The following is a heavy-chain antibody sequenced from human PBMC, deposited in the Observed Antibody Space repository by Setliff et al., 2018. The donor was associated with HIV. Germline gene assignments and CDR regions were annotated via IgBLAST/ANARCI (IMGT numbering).Heavy chain of an antibody. CDR3: AQAQTSVSGSYYQYLQH. D-gene: IGHD3-10*01. J-gene: IGHJ1*01. CDR2: ITGNGRST. Sequence: PGGSLRLSCTASGFTFSDYWMTWVRQAPGRGLEWVSGITGNGRSTYYSDSVKGRFTISRDNSKNTLYLRMNSLRAEDTAVYYCAQAQTSVSGSYYQYLQHWGQGTLVTVSS. V-gene: IGHV3-23*01. CDR1: GFTFSDYW.